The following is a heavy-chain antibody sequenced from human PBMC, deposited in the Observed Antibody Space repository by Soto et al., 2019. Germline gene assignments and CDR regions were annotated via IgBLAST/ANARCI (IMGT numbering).Heavy chain of an antibody. CDR3: ARVRIAARTGAYGMDV. CDR2: IYTSGST. D-gene: IGHD6-6*01. J-gene: IGHJ6*02. Sequence: PSETLSLTCTVSGGSISSYYWSWIRQPAGKGLEWIGRIYTSGSTNYNPSLKSRVTMSVDTSKNQFSLKLSSVTAAYTAVYYCARVRIAARTGAYGMDVWGQGTTVTVSS. V-gene: IGHV4-4*07. CDR1: GGSISSYY.